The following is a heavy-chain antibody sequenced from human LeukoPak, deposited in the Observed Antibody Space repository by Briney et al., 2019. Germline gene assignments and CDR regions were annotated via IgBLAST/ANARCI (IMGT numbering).Heavy chain of an antibody. J-gene: IGHJ1*01. D-gene: IGHD6-13*01. V-gene: IGHV3-66*01. CDR1: GFTVSSNY. CDR2: IYSGGST. Sequence: PGGSLRLSCAASGFTVSSNYMSWVRQAPGKGLEWVSVIYSGGSTYYADSVKGRFTISRDNSKNTLYLQMNSLRAEDTAVYYCARDSFLYSSSWLGGFQHWGQGTLVTVSS. CDR3: ARDSFLYSSSWLGGFQH.